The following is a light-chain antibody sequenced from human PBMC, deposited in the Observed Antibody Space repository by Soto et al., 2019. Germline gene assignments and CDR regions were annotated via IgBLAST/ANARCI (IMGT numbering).Light chain of an antibody. CDR2: GAS. V-gene: IGKV3-20*01. J-gene: IGKJ4*02. CDR3: QQYGSSPLT. CDR1: QSVSSSY. Sequence: EIVLTQSPGTLSLSPGERATLSCRASQSVSSSYLAWYQQKHGQAPRLLIYGASSRATGIPDRFSGSGSGTDFTLTISRQEPEDFAVYYCQQYGSSPLTFGGETKVEIK.